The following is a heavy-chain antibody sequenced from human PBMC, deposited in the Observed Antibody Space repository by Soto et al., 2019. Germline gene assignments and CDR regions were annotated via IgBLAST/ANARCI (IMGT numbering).Heavy chain of an antibody. Sequence: EVQVLDSGGGLVQPGGSLRLSCAASGFTFSNNAMSWVRQAPGKGLEWVSGISGSGDNTYYADSVKGRFTISRDNYKNTLYLQMNNLRAEDTALYYCAKQDDFWTGAFDIWGQGTMVTVSP. J-gene: IGHJ3*02. CDR3: AKQDDFWTGAFDI. V-gene: IGHV3-23*01. CDR2: ISGSGDNT. D-gene: IGHD3-3*01. CDR1: GFTFSNNA.